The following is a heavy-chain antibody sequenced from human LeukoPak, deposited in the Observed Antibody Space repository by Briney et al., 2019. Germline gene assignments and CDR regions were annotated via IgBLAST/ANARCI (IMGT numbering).Heavy chain of an antibody. J-gene: IGHJ4*02. Sequence: PSETLSLTCTVSGGSISSGDYYWSWTRQPPGKGLEWIGYIYYSGSTYYNPSLKSRVTISVDTSKNQFSLKLSSVTAADTAVYYCARTKGELSADYWGQGTLVTVSS. CDR3: ARTKGELSADY. D-gene: IGHD1-26*01. CDR2: IYYSGST. CDR1: GGSISSGDYY. V-gene: IGHV4-30-4*02.